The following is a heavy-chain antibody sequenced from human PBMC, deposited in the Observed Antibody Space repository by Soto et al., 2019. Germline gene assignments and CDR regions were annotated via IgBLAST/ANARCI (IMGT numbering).Heavy chain of an antibody. CDR3: ARDAADCSSTSCYLGIHNWFDP. J-gene: IGHJ5*02. Sequence: GGSLRLSCAASGFTFSSYAMHWVRQAPGKGLEWVAVISYDGSNKYYADSVKGRFTISRDNSKNTLYLQMNSLRAEDTAVYYCARDAADCSSTSCYLGIHNWFDPWGQGTLVTVSS. CDR2: ISYDGSNK. CDR1: GFTFSSYA. V-gene: IGHV3-30-3*01. D-gene: IGHD2-2*01.